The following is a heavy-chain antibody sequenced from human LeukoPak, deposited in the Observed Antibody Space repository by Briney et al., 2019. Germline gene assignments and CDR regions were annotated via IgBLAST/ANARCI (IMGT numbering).Heavy chain of an antibody. CDR3: ARDQRIAVAGMPPY. J-gene: IGHJ4*02. V-gene: IGHV1-2*02. CDR1: GYTFTGYY. CDR2: INPNSGGT. Sequence: ASVKVSCKASGYTFTGYYMHWVRQAPGQGLEWMGWINPNSGGTNYAQKFQGRVTMTRDTSISTAYMELSRLRSDDTAVYYCARDQRIAVAGMPPYWGQGTLVTVSS. D-gene: IGHD6-19*01.